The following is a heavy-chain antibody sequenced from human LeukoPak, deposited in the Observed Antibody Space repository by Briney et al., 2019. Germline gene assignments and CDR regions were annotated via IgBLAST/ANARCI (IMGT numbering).Heavy chain of an antibody. V-gene: IGHV3-9*01. CDR3: ARETPGYYDSSGLDI. CDR1: GFTFDDYA. CDR2: ISWNSGSI. J-gene: IGHJ3*02. Sequence: PGRSLRLSCAASGFTFDDYAMHWVRQAPGKGLEWVSGISWNSGSIGYADSVKGRFTISRDNAKNSLYLQMNSLRAEDTAVYYCARETPGYYDSSGLDIWGQGTMVTVSS. D-gene: IGHD3-22*01.